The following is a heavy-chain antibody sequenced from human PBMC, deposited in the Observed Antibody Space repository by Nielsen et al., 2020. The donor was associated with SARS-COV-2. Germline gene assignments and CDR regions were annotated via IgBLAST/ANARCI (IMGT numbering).Heavy chain of an antibody. CDR1: GFTFSSYG. D-gene: IGHD5-12*01. Sequence: GESLKISCAASGFTFSSYGMHWVRQAPGKGLEWVAVIWYDGSNKYYADSVKGRFTISRDNSKNTLYLQMNSLRAEDTAVYYCARDLPVALDGMDVWSQGTTVTVSS. CDR3: ARDLPVALDGMDV. J-gene: IGHJ6*02. V-gene: IGHV3-33*01. CDR2: IWYDGSNK.